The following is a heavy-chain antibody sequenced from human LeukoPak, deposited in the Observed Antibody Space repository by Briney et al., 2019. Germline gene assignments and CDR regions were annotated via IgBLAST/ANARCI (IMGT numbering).Heavy chain of an antibody. J-gene: IGHJ6*02. CDR2: ISSSGSTI. D-gene: IGHD4-11*01. V-gene: IGHV3-48*03. CDR1: GFTFSSYE. CDR3: ARETRTTYYYYGMDV. Sequence: PGGSLRLSCAASGFTFSSYEMNWVRQAPGKGLKWVSYISSSGSTIYYADSVKGRFTISRDNAKNSLYLQMNSLRAEDTAVYYCARETRTTYYYYGMDVWGQGTTVTVSS.